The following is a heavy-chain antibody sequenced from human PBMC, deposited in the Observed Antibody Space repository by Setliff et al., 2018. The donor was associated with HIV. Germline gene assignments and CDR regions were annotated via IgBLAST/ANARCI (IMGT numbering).Heavy chain of an antibody. CDR2: IYSTDTT. D-gene: IGHD2-2*01. J-gene: IGHJ5*01. CDR1: GDSISSGSYY. V-gene: IGHV4-61*09. CDR3: ARDRGYCDNISCQEWFDS. Sequence: SETLSLTCTVSGDSISSGSYYWTWIRQSAGKGLEWIGHIYSTDTTNYNPSLENRVTISVDTSKNQFSLKLRSVTAADTAVYCCARDRGYCDNISCQEWFDSWGQGTLVTVSS.